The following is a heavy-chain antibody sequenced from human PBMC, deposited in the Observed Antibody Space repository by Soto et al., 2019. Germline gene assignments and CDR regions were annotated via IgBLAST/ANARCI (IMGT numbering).Heavy chain of an antibody. J-gene: IGHJ3*02. CDR3: ARGVPAAINAFDI. CDR2: IIPIFGTA. V-gene: IGHV1-69*13. CDR1: GGTFSSYA. Sequence: ASVKVSCKASGGTFSSYAISWVRQAPGQGLEWMGGIIPIFGTANYAQKFQGRVTITADESTSTAYMELSSLRSEDTAVYYCARGVPAAINAFDIWGQGTMVTVSS. D-gene: IGHD2-2*02.